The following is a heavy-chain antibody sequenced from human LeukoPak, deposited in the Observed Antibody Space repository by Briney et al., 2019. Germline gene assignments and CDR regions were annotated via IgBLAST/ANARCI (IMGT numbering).Heavy chain of an antibody. CDR3: TTERVNWFDP. CDR1: GYTFTGYY. CDR2: INPKSGGT. J-gene: IGHJ5*02. Sequence: ASVKVSCKASGYTFTGYYSHWVRQAPGQGLEWMGWINPKSGGTNYAENFQGRVTMTWDTSITTAYMDLSSLRSDDTAVYYCTTERVNWFDPWGQGTLVTVSS. V-gene: IGHV1-2*02.